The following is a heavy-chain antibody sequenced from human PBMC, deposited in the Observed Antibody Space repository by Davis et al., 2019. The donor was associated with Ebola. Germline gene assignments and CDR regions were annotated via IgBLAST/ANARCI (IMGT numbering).Heavy chain of an antibody. CDR1: GGSMSDNY. Sequence: PSETLSLTCSVSGGSMSDNYWIWIRQPPGKGLEWIGYIHYDGSTNYNSFLKSRVIISIDRSEKQFSLKMNSVTAADTAVYYCARLGIEAVGTSSWYWFDPWGQGTLVTVSS. CDR3: ARLGIEAVGTSSWYWFDP. V-gene: IGHV4-59*08. CDR2: IHYDGST. D-gene: IGHD6-13*01. J-gene: IGHJ5*02.